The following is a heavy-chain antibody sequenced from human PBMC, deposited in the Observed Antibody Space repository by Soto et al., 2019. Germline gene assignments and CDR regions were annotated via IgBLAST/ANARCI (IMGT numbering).Heavy chain of an antibody. J-gene: IGHJ6*02. CDR1: GGTFSSYA. V-gene: IGHV1-69*06. CDR3: ARYCSGGSCYGLSNYYYYYGMDV. Sequence: SVKVSCKASGGTFSSYAISWVRQAPGQGLEWMGGIIPIFGTANYAQKFQGRVTITADKSTSTAYMELSSLRSEDTAVYYCARYCSGGSCYGLSNYYYYYGMDVWGQGTTVTVSS. CDR2: IIPIFGTA. D-gene: IGHD2-15*01.